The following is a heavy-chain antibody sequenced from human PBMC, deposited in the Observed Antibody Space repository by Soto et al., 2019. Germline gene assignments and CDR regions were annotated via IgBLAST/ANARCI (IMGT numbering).Heavy chain of an antibody. V-gene: IGHV1-69*06. Sequence: SVKVSCKASGGTFSSYAISWVRQPPGHGLEWMGGIIPIFGTANYEQKFQGRVMITADKPTSTAYMARSSPRADDTAVYYRARDRKVTIFRVGTAWVYWGQGTLVTVSS. CDR3: ARDRKVTIFRVGTAWVY. CDR1: GGTFSSYA. CDR2: IIPIFGTA. D-gene: IGHD3-3*01. J-gene: IGHJ4*02.